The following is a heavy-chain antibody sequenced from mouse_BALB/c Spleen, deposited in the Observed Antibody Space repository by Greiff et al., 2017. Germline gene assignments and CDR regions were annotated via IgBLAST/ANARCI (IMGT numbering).Heavy chain of an antibody. D-gene: IGHD2-10*01. Sequence: VKLVESGPGLVAPSQSLSITCTVSGFSLTSYGVHWVRQPPGKGLEWLGVVWAGGSTNYNSALMSRLSISKDNSKSQVFLKMNSLQTDDTAMYYCARASYGNRGVFAYWGQGTLVTVSA. V-gene: IGHV2-9*02. J-gene: IGHJ3*01. CDR1: GFSLTSYG. CDR3: ARASYGNRGVFAY. CDR2: VWAGGST.